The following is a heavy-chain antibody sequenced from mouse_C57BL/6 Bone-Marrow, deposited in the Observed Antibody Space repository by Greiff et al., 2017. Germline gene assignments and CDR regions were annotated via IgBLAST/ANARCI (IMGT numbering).Heavy chain of an antibody. D-gene: IGHD2-4*01. CDR1: GFSLTSYG. CDR2: IWGGGST. CDR3: AKDDYDERYYAMDY. J-gene: IGHJ4*01. Sequence: VKVVESGPGLVAPSQSLSITCTVSGFSLTSYGVDWVRQPPGKGLEWLGVIWGGGSTNYNSALMSRLSISKDNSKSQVFLKMNSLQTDDTAMYYCAKDDYDERYYAMDYWGQGTSGTVSS. V-gene: IGHV2-9*01.